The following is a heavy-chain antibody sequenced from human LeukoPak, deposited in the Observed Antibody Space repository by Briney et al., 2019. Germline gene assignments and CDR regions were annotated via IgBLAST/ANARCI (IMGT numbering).Heavy chain of an antibody. V-gene: IGHV1-18*04. Sequence: AASVKVCGKASGYTFTSYGISWVRQAPGQGLEWMGWISAYNGNTNYAQKLQGRVTMTTDTSTSTAYMELRSLRSDDTAVYYCARRGESRRMYYFDYWGQGTLVTVSS. J-gene: IGHJ4*02. D-gene: IGHD2-21*01. CDR2: ISAYNGNT. CDR1: GYTFTSYG. CDR3: ARRGESRRMYYFDY.